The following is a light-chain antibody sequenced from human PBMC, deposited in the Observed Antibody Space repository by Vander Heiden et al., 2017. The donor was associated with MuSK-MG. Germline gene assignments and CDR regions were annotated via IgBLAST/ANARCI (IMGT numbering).Light chain of an antibody. CDR1: SSDGGGYNY. CDR3: SSYTSSSTRV. Sequence: QSALTQPASVSGSPGQSITISCTGTSSDGGGYNYVSWYQQHPGKAPKLMIYDVSNRPAGVSNRFSGSKSGNTASLTISGLQAEDEADYYCSSYTSSSTRVFGTGTKVTVL. V-gene: IGLV2-14*01. CDR2: DVS. J-gene: IGLJ1*01.